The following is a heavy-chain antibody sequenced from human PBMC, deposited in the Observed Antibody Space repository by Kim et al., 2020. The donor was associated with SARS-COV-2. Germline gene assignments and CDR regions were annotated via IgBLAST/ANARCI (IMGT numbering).Heavy chain of an antibody. J-gene: IGHJ3*02. CDR2: VHYKWSA. Sequence: SETLSLTCAVSGVSISNNNYYWGWIRQPPGKGLEWIGSVHYKWSAYHNPSIISRVTISIDASNNQFSLRVYSMTAADTAIYYCARHSANDLKRDGFDMWGQGKIVTVAS. V-gene: IGHV4-39*01. CDR1: GVSISNNNYY. CDR3: ARHSANDLKRDGFDM. D-gene: IGHD5-12*01.